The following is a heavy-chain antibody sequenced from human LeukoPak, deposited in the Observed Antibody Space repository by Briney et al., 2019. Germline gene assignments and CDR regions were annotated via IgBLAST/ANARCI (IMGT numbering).Heavy chain of an antibody. V-gene: IGHV1-2*02. CDR1: GYTFTGYY. CDR2: INPNSGGT. D-gene: IGHD3-22*01. J-gene: IGHJ4*02. Sequence: ASVKVSCKASGYTFTGYYMHWVRQAPGQGLEWMGWINPNSGGTNYAQKFQGRVTMTRDTSISTAYIELSRLRSDDTAVYYCARDFGYYDRIFDYWGQGTLVTVSS. CDR3: ARDFGYYDRIFDY.